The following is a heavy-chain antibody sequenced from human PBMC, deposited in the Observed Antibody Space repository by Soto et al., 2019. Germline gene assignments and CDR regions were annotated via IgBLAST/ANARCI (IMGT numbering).Heavy chain of an antibody. J-gene: IGHJ6*02. CDR3: ARIKLVEFFFNTVDVYDMDV. CDR1: GFTLSNYA. D-gene: IGHD3-16*01. Sequence: EVQLVESGGGLVQPGGSLRLSCAASGFTLSNYAVNWVRQAPGKGLEWVSYISSDSRYIYYGDSVKGRFTISRDDARNSVYLQMKSLRDEDTAVYYCARIKLVEFFFNTVDVYDMDVWGQGTPVTVSS. V-gene: IGHV3-48*02. CDR2: ISSDSRYI.